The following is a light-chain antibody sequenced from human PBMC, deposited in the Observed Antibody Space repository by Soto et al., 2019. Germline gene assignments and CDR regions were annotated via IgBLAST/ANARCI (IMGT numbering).Light chain of an antibody. CDR3: QTWGTGIRV. V-gene: IGLV4-69*01. Sequence: QLVLTQSPSASASLGASVKLTCTLSSGHSRYAIAWHQQQPEKGPRYLMKLNSDGSHSKGDGIPDRFSGSSSGADRHLTISSVQSEDEADYYCQTWGTGIRVFGGGTKVTVL. CDR2: LNSDGSH. J-gene: IGLJ3*02. CDR1: SGHSRYA.